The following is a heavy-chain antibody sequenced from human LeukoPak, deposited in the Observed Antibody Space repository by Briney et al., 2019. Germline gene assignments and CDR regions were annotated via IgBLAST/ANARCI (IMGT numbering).Heavy chain of an antibody. Sequence: PSETLSLTCTVSGGSINSYYWTWIRQPPGKGLEWFGYISYSGSTNYNPSLKSRVTISEDTSKTQFHLRLRSVTAADTAVYYCAAGGYYGSGAFHIWGQGTTVTVSS. CDR2: ISYSGST. CDR3: AAGGYYGSGAFHI. CDR1: GGSINSYY. V-gene: IGHV4-59*01. J-gene: IGHJ3*02. D-gene: IGHD3-10*01.